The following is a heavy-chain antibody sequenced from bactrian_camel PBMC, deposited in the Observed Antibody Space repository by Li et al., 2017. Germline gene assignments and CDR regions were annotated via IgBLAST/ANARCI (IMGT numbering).Heavy chain of an antibody. D-gene: IGHD6*01. CDR3: AAGSVAHVEYGLAERDFDS. V-gene: IGHV3S1*01. J-gene: IGHJ6*01. Sequence: VQLVESGGGSVQAGGSLRLSCEASEYVDNYKRGGYCMAWFRQAPGKEREGVATISTDDDTTDYADSVKGRFTISLDAAKNTLYLQMNSLRPEDTAMYYCAAGSVAHVEYGLAERDFDSWGQGTQVTVS. CDR1: EYVDNYKRGGYC. CDR2: ISTDDDTT.